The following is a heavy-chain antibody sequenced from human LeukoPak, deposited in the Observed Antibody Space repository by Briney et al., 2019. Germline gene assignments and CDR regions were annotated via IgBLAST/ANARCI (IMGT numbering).Heavy chain of an antibody. J-gene: IGHJ4*02. CDR3: ARSGYSSGWYDFDY. CDR1: GFTFSSYA. D-gene: IGHD6-19*01. V-gene: IGHV3-64*01. Sequence: GGSLRLSCAASGFTFSSYAMHWVRQAPGKGLEYVSAISSNGGSTYYANSVKGRFTISRDNSKNTLYLQMGSLRAGDMAVYYCARSGYSSGWYDFDYWGQGTLVTVSS. CDR2: ISSNGGST.